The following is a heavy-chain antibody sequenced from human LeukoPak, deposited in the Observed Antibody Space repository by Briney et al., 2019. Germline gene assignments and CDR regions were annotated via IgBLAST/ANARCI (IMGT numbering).Heavy chain of an antibody. Sequence: SETLSLTCTVSGGSISSYYWSWLRQPAGKGLEWLGRIYTSGSTNYNASLKSRVTMSVDTYKNQFSLKLSSVTAADTAVYYCAREGCSGGSCNFDYWGQGTLVTVSS. J-gene: IGHJ4*02. V-gene: IGHV4-4*07. CDR2: IYTSGST. D-gene: IGHD2-15*01. CDR3: AREGCSGGSCNFDY. CDR1: GGSISSYY.